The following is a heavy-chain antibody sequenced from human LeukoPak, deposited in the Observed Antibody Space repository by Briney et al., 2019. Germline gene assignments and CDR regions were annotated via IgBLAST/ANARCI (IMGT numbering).Heavy chain of an antibody. J-gene: IGHJ3*02. CDR2: ISSSSYI. Sequence: GGSLRLSCAASGFTFSSYSMNWVRQAPGKGLEWVSSISSSSYIYHADSVKGGFTISRDNAKNSLYLQMNRLRAEDTAVYYCASTVTTRTPFAFDIWGQGTMVTVSS. CDR1: GFTFSSYS. CDR3: ASTVTTRTPFAFDI. D-gene: IGHD4-17*01. V-gene: IGHV3-21*01.